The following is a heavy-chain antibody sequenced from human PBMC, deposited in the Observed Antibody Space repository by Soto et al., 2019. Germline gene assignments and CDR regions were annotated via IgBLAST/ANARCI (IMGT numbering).Heavy chain of an antibody. V-gene: IGHV3-23*01. CDR3: LKYCSSTSCYSYYAMDV. CDR2: ISGSGDST. D-gene: IGHD2-2*01. J-gene: IGHJ6*02. Sequence: GGSLRLSCAASGFTVSKNAMSWVRQAPGKGLEWVSGISGSGDSTYYADSVKGRFTISRDNSKNTLYLEMNGLRAEDTAVYYCLKYCSSTSCYSYYAMDVWGQGTTVTV. CDR1: GFTVSKNA.